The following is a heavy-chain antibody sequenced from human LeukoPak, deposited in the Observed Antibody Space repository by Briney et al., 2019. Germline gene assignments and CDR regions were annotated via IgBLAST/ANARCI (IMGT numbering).Heavy chain of an antibody. Sequence: PGGSLRLSCAASGFTFSSYAMHWVRQAPGRGLEWVAVISYDGSNKYSADSVKGRFTISGDDSKKTLYLQMNSLRAEDTAVYYCAREGQPYNWFDPWGQGTLVTVSS. CDR2: ISYDGSNK. D-gene: IGHD6-13*01. J-gene: IGHJ5*02. CDR1: GFTFSSYA. CDR3: AREGQPYNWFDP. V-gene: IGHV3-30*01.